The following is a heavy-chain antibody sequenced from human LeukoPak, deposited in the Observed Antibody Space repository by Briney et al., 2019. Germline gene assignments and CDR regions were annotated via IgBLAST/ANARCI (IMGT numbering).Heavy chain of an antibody. J-gene: IGHJ4*02. CDR2: MYYSGST. V-gene: IGHV4-59*08. D-gene: IGHD2-2*01. CDR3: ARLGIGVVPSAMLGDYYFDY. Sequence: SETLSLTCTVSGDSISTYYWSWIRQPPGKGLEWIGYMYYSGSTNYNPSLKSRVTISVDTSKNQFSLKLTSVTAADTAVYYCARLGIGVVPSAMLGDYYFDYWGQGTLVTVSS. CDR1: GDSISTYY.